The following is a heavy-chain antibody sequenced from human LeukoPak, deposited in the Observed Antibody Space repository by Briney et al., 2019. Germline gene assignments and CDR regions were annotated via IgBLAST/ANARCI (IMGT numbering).Heavy chain of an antibody. J-gene: IGHJ4*02. V-gene: IGHV3-33*01. D-gene: IGHD5-12*01. CDR2: IWHDGSNK. CDR3: TTNPSDNSGYDNGVTY. Sequence: GRSLRLSCVGSGFTFSNYAIHCIRQARGKGLEWVAVIWHDGSNKDYADSVKGRFTISRDNSKNTLYLQMSSLRAEDTAVYYCTTNPSDNSGYDNGVTYWGQGTLVTVSS. CDR1: GFTFSNYA.